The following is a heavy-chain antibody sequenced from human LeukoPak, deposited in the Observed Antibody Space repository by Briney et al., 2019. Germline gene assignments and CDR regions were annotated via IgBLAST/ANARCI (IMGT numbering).Heavy chain of an antibody. CDR2: IYTSGST. J-gene: IGHJ5*02. D-gene: IGHD3-3*01. Sequence: PSETLSLTCTVSGGSISSYYWSWIRQPAGKGLEWIGRIYTSGSTNYNPSLKSRVTMSVDTSKNQFSLKLGSVTAADTAVYYCARARIFGAYNWFDPWGQGTLVTVSS. V-gene: IGHV4-4*07. CDR3: ARARIFGAYNWFDP. CDR1: GGSISSYY.